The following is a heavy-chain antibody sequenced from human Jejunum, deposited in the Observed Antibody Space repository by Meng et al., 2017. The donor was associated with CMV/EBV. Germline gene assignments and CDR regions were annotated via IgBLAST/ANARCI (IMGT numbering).Heavy chain of an antibody. CDR2: IYGSGST. CDR3: ARDLLGGTKGAFDI. J-gene: IGHJ3*02. V-gene: IGHV3-66*03. CDR1: AFTVTNNY. D-gene: IGHD1-1*01. Sequence: AFTVTNNYLSWVRQAPGKGLERVSVIYGSGSTYYADSVKGRFTVSRDNSKNTLYLQMNSLRAEDTAVYYCARDLLGGTKGAFDIWGQGTLVTVSS.